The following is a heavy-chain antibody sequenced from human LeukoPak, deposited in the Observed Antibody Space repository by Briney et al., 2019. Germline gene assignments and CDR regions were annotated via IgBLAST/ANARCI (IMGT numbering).Heavy chain of an antibody. V-gene: IGHV3-23*01. CDR3: AKEKLGISVPEYYFDY. J-gene: IGHJ4*02. CDR2: ISGSGGST. D-gene: IGHD7-27*01. Sequence: PGGSLRLSCAASGFTFSTYAMSWVRQAPGKGLEWVSAISGSGGSTYCADSVKGRSTISRDNSKNTLYLQMNSLRAEDTAVYDCAKEKLGISVPEYYFDYWGQGTLVTVSS. CDR1: GFTFSTYA.